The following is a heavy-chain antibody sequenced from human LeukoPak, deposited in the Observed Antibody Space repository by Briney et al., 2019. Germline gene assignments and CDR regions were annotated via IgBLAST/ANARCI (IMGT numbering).Heavy chain of an antibody. CDR1: GYTFTSYG. CDR3: ARDDNHDSSEGTFDI. V-gene: IGHV1-18*01. D-gene: IGHD3-22*01. CDR2: ISAYNGNT. Sequence: ASVKVSCKASGYTFTSYGISWVRQARGQGLEWMGWISAYNGNTNYAQKLQGRVTMTTDTSTSTAYMELRSLRSDDTAVYYCARDDNHDSSEGTFDIWGQGRMVTVSS. J-gene: IGHJ3*02.